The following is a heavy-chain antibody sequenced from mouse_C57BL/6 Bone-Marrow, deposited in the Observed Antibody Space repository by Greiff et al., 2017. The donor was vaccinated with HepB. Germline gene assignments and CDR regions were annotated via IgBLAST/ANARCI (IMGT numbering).Heavy chain of an antibody. CDR3: ARDYYYGNAMDY. Sequence: QVHVKQPGAELVRPGSSVKLSCKASGYTFTSYWMHWVKQRPIQGLEWIGNIDPSDSETHYNQKFKDKATLTVDKSSSTAYMQLISLTSEDSAVYYCARDYYYGNAMDYWGQGTSVTVSS. J-gene: IGHJ4*01. V-gene: IGHV1-52*01. CDR2: IDPSDSET. D-gene: IGHD1-1*01. CDR1: GYTFTSYW.